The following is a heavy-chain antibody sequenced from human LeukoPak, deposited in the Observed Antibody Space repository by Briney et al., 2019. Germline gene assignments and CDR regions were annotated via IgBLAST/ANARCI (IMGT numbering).Heavy chain of an antibody. V-gene: IGHV1-8*01. CDR1: GYTFINYD. CDR3: ARSGFGSGISFDL. Sequence: ASVKVSCKASGYTFINYDINWVRQVTGQGLEWMGWMNPNSGDTGYPQKFQGRVTMTRDTSITTAYMELSSLRSEDTAVYYCARSGFGSGISFDLWGQGTLVTVSS. CDR2: MNPNSGDT. J-gene: IGHJ5*02. D-gene: IGHD3-10*01.